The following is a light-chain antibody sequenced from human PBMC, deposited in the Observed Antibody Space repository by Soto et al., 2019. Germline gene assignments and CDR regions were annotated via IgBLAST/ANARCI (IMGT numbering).Light chain of an antibody. CDR2: WAS. Sequence: DIVMTQYPDSMALSLGYRSTINCNSSQSVLYSSRNKNYLAWYQQQPGQPPKLLIYWASTRESGVPDRFSGSGSGTDFTLTISSLQAEDVAVYYCQQYYSTPTWAFGQGTKVDIK. CDR1: QSVLYSSRNKNY. J-gene: IGKJ1*01. CDR3: QQYYSTPTWA. V-gene: IGKV4-1*01.